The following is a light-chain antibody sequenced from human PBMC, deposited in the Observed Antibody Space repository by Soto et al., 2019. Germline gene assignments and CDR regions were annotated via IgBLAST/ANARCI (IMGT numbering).Light chain of an antibody. CDR3: LQHNSYPYT. J-gene: IGKJ2*01. CDR2: GAS. Sequence: DIQMTQSPSAMSASVGDRVTITCRASQDISNYLAWFQQKPGKVPERLIYGASNLPRGVPSRFAGSGSGTEFTLTISGLQPEDFATYYCLQHNSYPYTFGQGTKLEIK. CDR1: QDISNY. V-gene: IGKV1-17*03.